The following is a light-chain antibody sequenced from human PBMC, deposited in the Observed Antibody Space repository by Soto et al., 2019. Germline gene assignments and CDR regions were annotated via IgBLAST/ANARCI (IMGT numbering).Light chain of an antibody. CDR2: ELS. CDR3: SSYTTTTRL. V-gene: IGLV2-14*01. CDR1: SSDIGSNNY. J-gene: IGLJ3*02. Sequence: QSALTQPASVSGSPGQSITISCTGTSSDIGSNNYVSWFQQRPGKAPTLIIYELSNRPSGVSTHFSGSKSGNTASLTISGLLPEDEAEYYCSSYTTTTRLFGGGTKLTVL.